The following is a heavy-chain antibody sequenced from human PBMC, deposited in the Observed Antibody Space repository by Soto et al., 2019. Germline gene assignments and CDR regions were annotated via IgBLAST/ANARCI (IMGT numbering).Heavy chain of an antibody. CDR3: ARGVDYDSSSFYFFF. Sequence: SVKVSFKASGGAFSRYALNWVRQAPGQGPEWMGGIVPIFRKPNYAQKFQGRVTISADESTSTAYLELSSLRSEDTAVYYCARGVDYDSSSFYFFFWGQGTLVTVSS. D-gene: IGHD3-22*01. CDR2: IVPIFRKP. CDR1: GGAFSRYA. V-gene: IGHV1-69*13. J-gene: IGHJ4*02.